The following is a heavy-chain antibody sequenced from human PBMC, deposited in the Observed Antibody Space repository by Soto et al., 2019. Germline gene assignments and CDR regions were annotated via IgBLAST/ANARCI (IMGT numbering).Heavy chain of an antibody. V-gene: IGHV4-59*01. Sequence: SETLSLTWTVSGGSSSSYYWSWIRQPPGKGLEWIGYIYYSGSTNYNPSLKSRVTISVDTSKNQFSLKLSSVTAADTAVYYCARDSSAYFDYWGQGTLVTVSS. CDR2: IYYSGST. CDR1: GGSSSSYY. D-gene: IGHD6-25*01. CDR3: ARDSSAYFDY. J-gene: IGHJ4*02.